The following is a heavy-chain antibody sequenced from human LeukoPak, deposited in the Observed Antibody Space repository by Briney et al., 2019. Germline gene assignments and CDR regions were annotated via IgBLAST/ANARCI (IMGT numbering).Heavy chain of an antibody. Sequence: GGSLILSCAASGFTFSDSNMNWVRQAPGKGLEWVSYISSSSDSIYYADSVKGRFTISRDNAKNSLYLQMNSLRAEDTALYFCARDDYYDTSGYSQDDWGQGTLVIVSS. J-gene: IGHJ4*02. CDR3: ARDDYYDTSGYSQDD. CDR2: ISSSSDSI. D-gene: IGHD3-22*01. CDR1: GFTFSDSN. V-gene: IGHV3-48*01.